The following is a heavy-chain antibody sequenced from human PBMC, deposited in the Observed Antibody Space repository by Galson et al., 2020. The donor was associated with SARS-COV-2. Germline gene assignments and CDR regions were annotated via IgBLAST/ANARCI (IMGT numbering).Heavy chain of an antibody. J-gene: IGHJ5*02. CDR2: LYHTGPT. CDR1: GGSISSNNW. CDR3: ARDAAGAAACTGALSS. D-gene: IGHD6-25*01. Sequence: SETLSLTCVVSGGSISSNNWWCWVRQPPGKGLASPGELYHTGPTNDNPSLASRLIISVDKSTNQFSLRLGSVTAADTAVYYCARDAAGAAACTGALSSWGQGTLVTVSS. V-gene: IGHV4-4*02.